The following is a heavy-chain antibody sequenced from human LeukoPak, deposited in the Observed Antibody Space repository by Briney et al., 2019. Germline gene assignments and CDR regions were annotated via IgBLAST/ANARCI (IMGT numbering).Heavy chain of an antibody. Sequence: SQTLSLTCTVSGGSISSGGYYWSWIRQRPGKGLEWIGYIYNSGSTYYNPSLKSRVTISVDTSKNQLSLKLSSVTAADTAVYYCARVDYYDSRRFDYWGQGTLVTVSS. CDR3: ARVDYYDSRRFDY. J-gene: IGHJ4*02. CDR2: IYNSGST. D-gene: IGHD3-22*01. CDR1: GGSISSGGYY. V-gene: IGHV4-30-4*08.